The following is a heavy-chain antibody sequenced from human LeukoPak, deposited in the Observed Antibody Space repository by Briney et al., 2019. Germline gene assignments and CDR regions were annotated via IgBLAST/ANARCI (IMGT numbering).Heavy chain of an antibody. CDR1: GFTFSNAW. V-gene: IGHV3-15*01. D-gene: IGHD3-22*01. J-gene: IGHJ3*02. CDR3: TTGLIVVAPVAFDI. CDR2: IKSKTEGGTT. Sequence: GGSLRLSCAASGFTFSNAWMSWVRQAPGKGLEWVGRIKSKTEGGTTDYAAPVKGRFTISRDDSKNTLYLQMNSLKTEDTAVYYCTTGLIVVAPVAFDIWGQGTMVTVSS.